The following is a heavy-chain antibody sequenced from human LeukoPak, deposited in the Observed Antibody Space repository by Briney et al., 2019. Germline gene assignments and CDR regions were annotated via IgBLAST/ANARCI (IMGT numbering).Heavy chain of an antibody. J-gene: IGHJ4*02. CDR2: IWYDGSKK. V-gene: IGHV3-33*01. CDR3: ARLEAGTYYFDY. Sequence: GGSLRLSCEASGFTFSSYAMHWVRQAPGKGLEWMAVIWYDGSKKYYADSVKGRFTISRDNSKNTLYLQMNSLRAEDTAVYYCARLEAGTYYFDYWGQGTLVTVSS. CDR1: GFTFSSYA. D-gene: IGHD1-7*01.